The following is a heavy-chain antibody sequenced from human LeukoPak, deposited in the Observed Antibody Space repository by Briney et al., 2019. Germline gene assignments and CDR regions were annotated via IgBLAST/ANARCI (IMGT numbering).Heavy chain of an antibody. CDR3: ARDLAAWDV. Sequence: GGSLRLSCAASGFTFSNYWMSWVRRAPGNGLEWVANINPDGSEKYSVDSVTGRFTISRDNAENTVFLQMNSLRAEDSAVYYCARDLAAWDVWGKGTTVTVSS. CDR2: INPDGSEK. CDR1: GFTFSNYW. J-gene: IGHJ6*04. V-gene: IGHV3-7*01.